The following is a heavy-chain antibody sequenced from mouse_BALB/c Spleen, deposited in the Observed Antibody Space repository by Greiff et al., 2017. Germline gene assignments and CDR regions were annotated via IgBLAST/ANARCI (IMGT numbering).Heavy chain of an antibody. CDR3: ARGRDYDYDDAMDY. Sequence: EVKVVESGGGLVKPGGSLKLSCAASGFTFSSYAMSWVRQTPEKRLEWVASISSGGSTYYPDSVKGRFTISRDNARNILYLQMSSLRSEDTAMYYCARGRDYDYDDAMDYWGQGTSVTVSS. CDR2: ISSGGST. V-gene: IGHV5-6-5*01. D-gene: IGHD2-4*01. J-gene: IGHJ4*01. CDR1: GFTFSSYA.